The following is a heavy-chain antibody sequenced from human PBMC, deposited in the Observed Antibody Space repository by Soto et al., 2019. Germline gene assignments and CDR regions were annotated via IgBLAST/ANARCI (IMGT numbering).Heavy chain of an antibody. V-gene: IGHV3-21*01. D-gene: IGHD2-2*01. CDR1: GFTFSSYS. CDR2: ISSSSSYI. J-gene: IGHJ4*02. Sequence: PGGSLRLSCAASGFTFSSYSMNWVRQAPGKGLEWVSSISSSSSYIYYADSVKGRFTISRDNAKNSLYLQMNSLRAEDTAVYYCARDRLRYCSSTSCLHDYWGQGTLVTVSS. CDR3: ARDRLRYCSSTSCLHDY.